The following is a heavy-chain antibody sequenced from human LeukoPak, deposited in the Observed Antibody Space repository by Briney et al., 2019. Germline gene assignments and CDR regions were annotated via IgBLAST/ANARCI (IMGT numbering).Heavy chain of an antibody. CDR2: MSYDGTYK. J-gene: IGHJ4*02. Sequence: PGKSLTLSCVASGFTFSTYGMHWVRQAPGKGLEWVAVMSYDGTYKSYADSVKGRFTVSRDNPENTLYLQMNSLSAEDTAVYYCVKANAREFDYWGQGTLVTVSS. D-gene: IGHD3-10*02. CDR1: GFTFSTYG. CDR3: VKANAREFDY. V-gene: IGHV3-30*18.